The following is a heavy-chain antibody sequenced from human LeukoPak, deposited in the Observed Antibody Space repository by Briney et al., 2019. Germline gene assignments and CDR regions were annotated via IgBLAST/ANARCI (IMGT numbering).Heavy chain of an antibody. CDR3: ARVLNQWLVRALFLDY. J-gene: IGHJ4*02. CDR2: ISSSGSTI. Sequence: GGSLRLSCAASGFTFSSYEMNWVRQAPGKGLEWVSYISSSGSTIYYADSVKGRFTISRDNAKNSLYLQMNSLRAEDTAVYYCARVLNQWLVRALFLDYWGQGTLVTVSS. CDR1: GFTFSSYE. D-gene: IGHD6-19*01. V-gene: IGHV3-48*03.